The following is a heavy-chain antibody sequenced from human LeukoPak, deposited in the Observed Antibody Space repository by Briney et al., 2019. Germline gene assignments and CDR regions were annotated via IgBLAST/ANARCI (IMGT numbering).Heavy chain of an antibody. J-gene: IGHJ4*02. Sequence: PGGSLRLSCAASGFTFSDYGMSWVRQAPGKGLEWVSYLSAGSDYIYYADSVKGRFTISRDNAKNSLYLQVNSLRADDTAVYFCARGLHDSTGYLGDFFDYWGQGTLVTVSS. V-gene: IGHV3-21*01. D-gene: IGHD3-22*01. CDR2: LSAGSDYI. CDR3: ARGLHDSTGYLGDFFDY. CDR1: GFTFSDYG.